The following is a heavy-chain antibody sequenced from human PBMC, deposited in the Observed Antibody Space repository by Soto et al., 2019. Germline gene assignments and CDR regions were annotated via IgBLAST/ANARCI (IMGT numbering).Heavy chain of an antibody. CDR1: GGTFSSYA. D-gene: IGHD6-19*01. Sequence: QVQLVQSGAEVKKPASSVKVSCKASGGTFSSYAISWVRQAPGQGLEWMGGIIPIFGTANYAQKFQGRVTITADESTSTAYMELSSLRTEDTAVYYCARDRSGRNGFDPWGQGTLVTVSS. V-gene: IGHV1-69*01. J-gene: IGHJ5*02. CDR2: IIPIFGTA. CDR3: ARDRSGRNGFDP.